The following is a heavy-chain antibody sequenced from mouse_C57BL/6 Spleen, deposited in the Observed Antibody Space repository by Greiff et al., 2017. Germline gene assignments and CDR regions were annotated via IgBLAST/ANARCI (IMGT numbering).Heavy chain of an antibody. D-gene: IGHD2-10*01. CDR2: ISNGGGST. CDR1: GFTFSDYY. Sequence: EVQGVESGGGLVQPGGSLKLSCAASGFTFSDYYMYWVRQTPEKRLEWVAYISNGGGSTYYPDTVKGRFTISRDNAKNTLYLQMSRLKSEDTAMYYCARHRGAYYGNFDVEGTGTTVTVSS. CDR3: ARHRGAYYGNFDV. V-gene: IGHV5-12*01. J-gene: IGHJ1*03.